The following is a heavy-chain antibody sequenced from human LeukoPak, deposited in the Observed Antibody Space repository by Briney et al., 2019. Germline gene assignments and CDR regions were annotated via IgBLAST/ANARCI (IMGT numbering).Heavy chain of an antibody. Sequence: GASVKVSCKASGCTFSSYAISWVRQAPGQGLEWMGGIIPIFGTANYAQKFQGRVTITADKSTSTAYMELSSLRSEDTAVYYCARGMPVSELGTVDAFDIWGQGTMVTVSS. J-gene: IGHJ3*02. D-gene: IGHD7-27*01. V-gene: IGHV1-69*06. CDR3: ARGMPVSELGTVDAFDI. CDR1: GCTFSSYA. CDR2: IIPIFGTA.